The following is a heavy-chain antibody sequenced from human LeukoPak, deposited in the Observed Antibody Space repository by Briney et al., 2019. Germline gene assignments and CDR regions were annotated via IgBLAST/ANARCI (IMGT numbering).Heavy chain of an antibody. D-gene: IGHD2-2*01. CDR3: ARPMYCSSTSCPLYYFDY. CDR1: GYTFTGYY. Sequence: ASVKVSCKASGYTFTGYYMHWVRQAPGQGLEWMGWINPNSGGTNYAQKFQGRVTMTRDTSISTAYMELSRLRSDDTAVYYCARPMYCSSTSCPLYYFDYWGQGTLVTVSS. CDR2: INPNSGGT. V-gene: IGHV1-2*02. J-gene: IGHJ4*02.